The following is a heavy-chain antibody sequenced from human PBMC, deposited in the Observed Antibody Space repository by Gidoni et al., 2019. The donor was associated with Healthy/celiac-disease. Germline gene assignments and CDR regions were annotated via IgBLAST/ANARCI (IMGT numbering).Heavy chain of an antibody. V-gene: IGHV3-66*01. J-gene: IGHJ4*02. CDR1: GFTVSSNY. CDR2: IYSGGST. D-gene: IGHD4-17*01. CDR3: ARGHDYGDYERPLGFDY. Sequence: EVQLVESGGGLVQPGGSLRLSCAASGFTVSSNYMSWVRQAPGKGLEWVSVIYSGGSTYYADSVKGRFTISRDNSKNTLYLQMNSLRAEDTAVYYCARGHDYGDYERPLGFDYWGQGTLVTVSS.